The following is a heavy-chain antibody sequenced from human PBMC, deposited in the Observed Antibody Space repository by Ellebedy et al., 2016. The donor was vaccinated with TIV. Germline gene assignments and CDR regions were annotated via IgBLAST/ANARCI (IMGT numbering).Heavy chain of an antibody. D-gene: IGHD3-16*02. CDR2: ISSSGSTI. Sequence: GESLKISCAASGFTFSDYYMSWIRQAPGKGLEWVSYISSSGSTIYYTDSVKGRFTISRDNAKNSLYLQMNSLRAEDTAVYYCARGQLRLGELSLAPFDYWGQGTLVTVSS. CDR1: GFTFSDYY. J-gene: IGHJ4*02. V-gene: IGHV3-11*04. CDR3: ARGQLRLGELSLAPFDY.